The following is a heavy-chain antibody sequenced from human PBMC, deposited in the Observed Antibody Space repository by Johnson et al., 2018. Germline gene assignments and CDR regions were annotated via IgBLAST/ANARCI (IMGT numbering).Heavy chain of an antibody. V-gene: IGHV3-73*01. CDR2: IRSKANSYAT. J-gene: IGHJ6*03. CDR1: GFTFSGSA. Sequence: VQLVESGGGVVQPGRSLRLSCAASGFTFSGSAMHWVRQASGKGLEWVGRIRSKANSYATAYAASVKGRFTISRDDSKNTLYLQMNSLRAEDTAVYYCARDPRRFFYYYYYMDGWGKGTTVTVSS. CDR3: ARDPRRFFYYYYYMDG.